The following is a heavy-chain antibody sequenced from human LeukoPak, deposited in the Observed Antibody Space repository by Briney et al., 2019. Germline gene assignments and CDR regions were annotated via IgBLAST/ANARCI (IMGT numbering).Heavy chain of an antibody. CDR1: GYTFTGYC. Sequence: ASVKVSCKASGYTFTGYCMHWVRQAPGQGLEWMGWINPNSGGTNYAQKFQGRVTMTRDTSISTAYMELSRLRPDDTAVYYCARSHVDTALKVRKNFDYWGQGTLVTVSS. D-gene: IGHD5-18*01. J-gene: IGHJ4*02. CDR3: ARSHVDTALKVRKNFDY. V-gene: IGHV1-2*02. CDR2: INPNSGGT.